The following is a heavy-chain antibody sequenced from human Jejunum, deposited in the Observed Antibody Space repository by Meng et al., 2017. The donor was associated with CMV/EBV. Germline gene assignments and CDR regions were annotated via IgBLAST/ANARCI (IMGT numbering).Heavy chain of an antibody. V-gene: IGHV4-31*03. CDR2: IHDSGST. CDR1: GGSISSGGYY. Sequence: QVQLPESGLGLVKPSQTLSLTCTVSGGSISSGGYYWSWIRQHPGKGLEWIGYIHDSGSTYYNPSLKSRVTISADTSKNQFSLKLSSVTAADTAVYYCARASYGSGSPLGESWFDPWGQGTLVTVSS. J-gene: IGHJ5*02. CDR3: ARASYGSGSPLGESWFDP. D-gene: IGHD3-10*01.